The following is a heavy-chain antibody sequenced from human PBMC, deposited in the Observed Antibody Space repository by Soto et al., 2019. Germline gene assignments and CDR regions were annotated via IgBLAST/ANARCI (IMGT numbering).Heavy chain of an antibody. CDR1: GYTFTGYY. D-gene: IGHD3-22*01. J-gene: IGHJ4*02. V-gene: IGHV1-2*04. CDR2: INPNSGGT. CDR3: ARTYYYDSSGYSPFDY. Sequence: ASVQVSCKASGYTFTGYYMHWVRQAPGQGLEWMGWINPNSGGTNYAQKFQGWVTMTRDTSISTAYMELSRLRSDDTAVYYCARTYYYDSSGYSPFDYWGQGTLVTVSS.